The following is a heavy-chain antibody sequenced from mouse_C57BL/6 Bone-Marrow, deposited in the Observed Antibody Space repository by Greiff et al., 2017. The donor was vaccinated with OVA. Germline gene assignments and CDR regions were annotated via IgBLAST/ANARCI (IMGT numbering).Heavy chain of an antibody. CDR1: GYTFTSYW. CDR2: IDPSDSYT. V-gene: IGHV1-50*01. Sequence: QVQLQQPGAELVKPGASVKLSCKASGYTFTSYWMQWVKQRPGQGLEWIGEIDPSDSYTNYNQKFKGKATLTVDTSSSTAYMQLSSLTSEDSAVDYYARDYGREGWGQGTLVTVSA. D-gene: IGHD1-1*01. J-gene: IGHJ3*01. CDR3: ARDYGREG.